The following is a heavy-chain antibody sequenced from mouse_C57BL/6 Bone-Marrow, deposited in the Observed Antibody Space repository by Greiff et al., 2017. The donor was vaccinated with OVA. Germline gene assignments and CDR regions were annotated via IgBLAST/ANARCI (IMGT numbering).Heavy chain of an antibody. J-gene: IGHJ1*03. CDR1: GFTFNTYA. V-gene: IGHV10-3*01. D-gene: IGHD1-1*01. CDR3: VSTYYYGGSYVWYFDV. Sequence: EVKLVESGGGLVQPKGSLKLSCAASGFTFNTYAMHWVRQAPGKGLEWVARIRSKSSNYATYYADSVKDRFTISRDDSQSMLYLQMNNLKTEDTAMCSCVSTYYYGGSYVWYFDVWGTGTTVTVS. CDR2: IRSKSSNYAT.